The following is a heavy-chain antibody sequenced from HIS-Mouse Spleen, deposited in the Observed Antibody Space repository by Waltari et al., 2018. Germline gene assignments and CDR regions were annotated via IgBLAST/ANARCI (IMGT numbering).Heavy chain of an antibody. V-gene: IGHV3-30*18. CDR3: AKDKHHAFDY. J-gene: IGHJ4*02. CDR2: ISYDGSNK. Sequence: ASGGGVVQPGRSLRLSCAASGFTFSSYGMHWVRQAPGKGLEWVAVISYDGSNKYYADSVKGRFTISRDNSKNTLYLQMNSLRAEDTAVYYCAKDKHHAFDYWGQGTLVTVSS. CDR1: GFTFSSYG.